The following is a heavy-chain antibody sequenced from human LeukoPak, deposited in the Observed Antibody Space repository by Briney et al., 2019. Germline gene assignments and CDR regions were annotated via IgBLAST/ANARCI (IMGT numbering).Heavy chain of an antibody. J-gene: IGHJ4*02. V-gene: IGHV1-2*02. CDR1: GYTFTGYY. CDR3: ARPEGSGTLPFEY. Sequence: ASVKVSCKASGYTFTGYYMHWVRQAPGQGLEWMGWINPNSGGTNYAQKFQGRVTMTRDTSISTAYMEVSSLRSDDTAMYYCARPEGSGTLPFEYWGQGTLVIVSS. D-gene: IGHD3-10*01. CDR2: INPNSGGT.